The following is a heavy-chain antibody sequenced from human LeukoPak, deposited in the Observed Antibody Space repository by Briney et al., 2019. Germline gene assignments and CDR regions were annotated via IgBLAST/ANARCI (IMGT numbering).Heavy chain of an antibody. D-gene: IGHD4-17*01. Sequence: PGGSLRLXCAASGFTFSSYWMSWVRQAPGKVLEWVANIKQDGSEKYYVDSVKGRFTISRDNAKNSLYLQMNSLRAEDTAVYYCARGSYGDYVRFDYWGQGTLVTVSS. J-gene: IGHJ4*02. V-gene: IGHV3-7*01. CDR3: ARGSYGDYVRFDY. CDR1: GFTFSSYW. CDR2: IKQDGSEK.